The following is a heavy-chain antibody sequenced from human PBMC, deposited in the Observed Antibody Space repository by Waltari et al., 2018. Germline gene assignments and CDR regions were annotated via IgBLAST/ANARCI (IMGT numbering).Heavy chain of an antibody. J-gene: IGHJ4*02. CDR3: ARSWRPTYYYDSSGYGN. D-gene: IGHD3-22*01. CDR1: GGSSSGSY. CDR2: INHSGST. Sequence: QVQLQQWGAGLLKPSETLSLTCAVYGGSSSGSYWSWIRQPPGKGLEWIGEINHSGSTNYNPSLKSRVTISVDTSKNQFSLKLSSVTAADTAVYYCARSWRPTYYYDSSGYGNWGQGTLVTVSS. V-gene: IGHV4-34*01.